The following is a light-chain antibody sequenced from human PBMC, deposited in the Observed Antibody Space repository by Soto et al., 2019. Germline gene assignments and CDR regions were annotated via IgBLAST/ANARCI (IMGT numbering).Light chain of an antibody. V-gene: IGKV1-5*03. J-gene: IGKJ2*01. CDR3: QQYNDLQYT. CDR1: QTIGSG. Sequence: DIQMTQSPSTLSASVGDGVTITCRASQTIGSGLAWYQQKPGKAPKLLIYKATNLQRGVPSRFSGSGSGTDFSLTISSLQPVDSATYYCQQYNDLQYTFGQGTKLEI. CDR2: KAT.